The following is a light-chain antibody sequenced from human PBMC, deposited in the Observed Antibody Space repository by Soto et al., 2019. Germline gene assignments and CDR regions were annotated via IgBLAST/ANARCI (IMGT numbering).Light chain of an antibody. CDR1: QDISHY. J-gene: IGKJ2*01. V-gene: IGKV1-33*01. CDR3: QQYDNVPYS. CDR2: DAS. Sequence: DLQMTQSPSSLSASVGDRVTITCQASQDISHYLNWYQQKPGRAPKLLIYDASNLEIGVPSRFSGSGSGTDFAFTISSLQPEDIATYYCQQYDNVPYSFGQGTKLQIK.